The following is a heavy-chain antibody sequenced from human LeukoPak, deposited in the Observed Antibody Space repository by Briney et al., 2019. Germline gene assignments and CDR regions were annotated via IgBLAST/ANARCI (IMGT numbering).Heavy chain of an antibody. CDR1: GFTFSSYG. J-gene: IGHJ6*02. Sequence: GGSLRLSCAASGFTFSSYGMHWVRQAPGKGLEWVAFIRYDGSNKYYADSVKGRFTISRDNSKNTLYLQMNSLRAEDTAVYYCAKGSQYYYGSGPYYYYYGMDVWGQGTTVTVSS. CDR3: AKGSQYYYGSGPYYYYYGMDV. CDR2: IRYDGSNK. V-gene: IGHV3-30*02. D-gene: IGHD3-10*01.